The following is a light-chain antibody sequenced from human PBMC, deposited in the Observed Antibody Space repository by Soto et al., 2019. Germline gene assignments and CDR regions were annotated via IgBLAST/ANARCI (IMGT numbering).Light chain of an antibody. V-gene: IGKV1-5*03. CDR2: KAS. J-gene: IGKJ2*01. CDR1: QSISTW. CDR3: QQYNTHFYT. Sequence: DIQMTQSPSTLSASVGDRVTLTCRASQSISTWLAWYQQKPGKAPKLLIYKASILESGVPSMFSGSGSGTEFTLSISSLQPELFAIYYCQQYNTHFYTFGQFTKLEI.